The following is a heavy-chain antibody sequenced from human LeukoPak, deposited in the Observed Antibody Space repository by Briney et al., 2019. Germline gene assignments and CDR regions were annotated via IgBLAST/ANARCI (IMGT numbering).Heavy chain of an antibody. CDR3: ARDLLSGFDY. J-gene: IGHJ4*02. D-gene: IGHD1-26*01. V-gene: IGHV3-53*05. CDR1: GFTLSSNY. CDR2: IYSGGRT. Sequence: GGSLSLSCAASGFTLSSNYMSWVPQAPGKALEWVSVIYSGGRTYYADPVKGRFTISRDNSKNTLYLQMNSLRAEDTAVYYCARDLLSGFDYWGQGTLVTVSS.